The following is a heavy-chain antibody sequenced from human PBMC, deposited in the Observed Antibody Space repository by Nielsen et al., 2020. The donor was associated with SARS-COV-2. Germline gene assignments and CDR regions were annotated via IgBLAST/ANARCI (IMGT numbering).Heavy chain of an antibody. CDR3: ARQRSGWYNGNWFDP. CDR1: GYSFTSCW. D-gene: IGHD6-19*01. Sequence: GESLKISCKGSGYSFTSCWIGWVRQMPGKGLEWMGIIYPGDSDTRYSPSFQGQVTISADKSISTAYLQWSSLKASDTAMYYCARQRSGWYNGNWFDPWGQGTLVTVSS. J-gene: IGHJ5*02. V-gene: IGHV5-51*01. CDR2: IYPGDSDT.